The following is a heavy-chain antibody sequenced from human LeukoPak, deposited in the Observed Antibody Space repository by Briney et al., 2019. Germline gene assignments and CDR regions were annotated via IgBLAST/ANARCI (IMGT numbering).Heavy chain of an antibody. D-gene: IGHD1-26*01. CDR3: ARAVGAIYYYYYYYMDV. J-gene: IGHJ6*03. CDR1: GGSISSGSYF. V-gene: IGHV4-39*07. CDR2: IHYSGST. Sequence: SETLSLTCTVSGGSISSGSYFWGWIRQPPGKGLEWIGSIHYSGSTYYNPSLKSRVTLSVDTSKNQFSLKLSSVTAADTAVYYCARAVGAIYYYYYYYMDVWGKGTTVTVSS.